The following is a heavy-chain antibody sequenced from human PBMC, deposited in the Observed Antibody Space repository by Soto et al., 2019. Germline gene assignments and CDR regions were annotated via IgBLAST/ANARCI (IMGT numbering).Heavy chain of an antibody. Sequence: PGGSLRLSCAASGFAFTRYSMNWVRQAPGKGLEWVSSISSTTNYIYYADSMKGRFTVSRDNAKNSVYLEMNSLSAEDTAVYYCARESEDLASNFDYWGQGTLVTVSS. J-gene: IGHJ4*02. CDR1: GFAFTRYS. CDR2: ISSTTNYI. CDR3: ARESEDLASNFDY. V-gene: IGHV3-21*01.